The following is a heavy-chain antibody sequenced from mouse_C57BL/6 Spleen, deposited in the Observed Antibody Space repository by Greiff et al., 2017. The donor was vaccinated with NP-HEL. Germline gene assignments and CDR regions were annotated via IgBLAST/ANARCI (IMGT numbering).Heavy chain of an antibody. CDR2: IDPSDSYT. V-gene: IGHV1-69*01. Sequence: VQLQQPGAELVMPGASVKLSCKASGYTFTSYWMHWVKQRPGQGLEWIGEIDPSDSYTNYNQKFKGKSTLTVDKSSSTAYMQLSSLTSEDSAVYYCARKGIYYGYDWYFDVWGTGTTVTVSS. CDR3: ARKGIYYGYDWYFDV. CDR1: GYTFTSYW. J-gene: IGHJ1*03. D-gene: IGHD2-2*01.